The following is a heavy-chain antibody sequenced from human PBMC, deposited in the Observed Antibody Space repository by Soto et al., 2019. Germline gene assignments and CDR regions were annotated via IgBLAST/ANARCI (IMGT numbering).Heavy chain of an antibody. Sequence: VQVLESGGGLVQPGGSLRLSCEGSGFTVSSHAMTWIRQAPGKGPEWVSTVTADGGTYYADSVKGRFAMSRDTSENTLYLQMNSVGAEDTAAYYCAPHVSCSVGSCQYDAFAIRGQGTMVTVSS. CDR1: GFTVSSHA. J-gene: IGHJ3*02. CDR2: VTADGGT. CDR3: APHVSCSVGSCQYDAFAI. D-gene: IGHD2-15*01. V-gene: IGHV3-23*01.